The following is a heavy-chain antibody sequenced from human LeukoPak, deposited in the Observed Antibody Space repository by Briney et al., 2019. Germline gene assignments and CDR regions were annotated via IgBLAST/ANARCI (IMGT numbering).Heavy chain of an antibody. CDR2: IVVGNGDT. Sequence: GASVKVSCKASGFTFTTSTMQWVRQARGQRLEWIGWIVVGNGDTNHAQHFQGRVTITRDVSTSTAYMELSGLRSEDTAVYYCARETYYDFWSGYSGRYYYYYMDVWGKGTTVTVSS. CDR1: GFTFTTST. CDR3: ARETYYDFWSGYSGRYYYYYMDV. D-gene: IGHD3-3*01. V-gene: IGHV1-58*02. J-gene: IGHJ6*03.